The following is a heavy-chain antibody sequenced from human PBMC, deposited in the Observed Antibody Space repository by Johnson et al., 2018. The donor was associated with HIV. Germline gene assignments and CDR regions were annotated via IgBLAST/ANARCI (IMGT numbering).Heavy chain of an antibody. CDR3: ATSTASDAFDI. V-gene: IGHV3-48*04. Sequence: VQLVESGGGVVQPGGSLRLSCAASGFTVSSNYMSWVRQAPGKGLEWVSGISWNSGSIGYADSVKGRFTISRDNAKNSLYLQMNSLRAEDTAVYYCATSTASDAFDIWGQGTMVTVSS. J-gene: IGHJ3*02. CDR2: ISWNSGSI. CDR1: GFTVSSNY. D-gene: IGHD2-21*02.